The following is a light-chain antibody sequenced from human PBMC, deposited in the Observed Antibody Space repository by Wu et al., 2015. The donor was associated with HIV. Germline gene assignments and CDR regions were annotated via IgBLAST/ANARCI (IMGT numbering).Light chain of an antibody. Sequence: AIQLTQSPSSLSASIGDRVTITCRASQDISSALAWYQQKPGKVPKLLIYDVSTLESGVPSRFSGSGSGTYYTLTISSLQPEDSASYYCQQFKSYPITFGPGTKG. CDR1: QDISSA. CDR3: QQFKSYPIT. CDR2: DVS. V-gene: IGKV1-13*02. J-gene: IGKJ3*01.